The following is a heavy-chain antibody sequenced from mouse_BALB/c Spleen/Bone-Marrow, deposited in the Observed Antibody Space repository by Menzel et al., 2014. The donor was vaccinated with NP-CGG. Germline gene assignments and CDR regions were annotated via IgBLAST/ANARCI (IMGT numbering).Heavy chain of an antibody. CDR1: GYSITRDYA. Sequence: EVKLVESGPGLVKPSQPLSLTCIVTGYSITRDYAWNWIRQFPGNKLEWIGYISYSGSTTYNPSLESRISITRDTSKNQFFLQLNSVTTEDTATYYCARSSSYDYDVGFAYWGQGTLVTVSA. CDR3: ARSSSYDYDVGFAY. D-gene: IGHD2-4*01. J-gene: IGHJ3*01. CDR2: ISYSGST. V-gene: IGHV3-2*02.